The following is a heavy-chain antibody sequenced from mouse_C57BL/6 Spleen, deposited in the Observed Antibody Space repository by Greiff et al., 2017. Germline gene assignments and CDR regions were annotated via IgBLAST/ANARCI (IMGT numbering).Heavy chain of an antibody. CDR1: GYTFTSYW. D-gene: IGHD2-2*01. CDR3: ARWLLYYYAMDY. Sequence: VQLQQSGAELVKPGASVKLSCKASGYTFTSYWMQWVKQRPGQGLEWIGEIDPSDSYTNYNQKFKGKATLTVDTSSSTAYMQLSSLTSEDSAVYYCARWLLYYYAMDYWGQGTSVTVSS. J-gene: IGHJ4*01. V-gene: IGHV1-50*01. CDR2: IDPSDSYT.